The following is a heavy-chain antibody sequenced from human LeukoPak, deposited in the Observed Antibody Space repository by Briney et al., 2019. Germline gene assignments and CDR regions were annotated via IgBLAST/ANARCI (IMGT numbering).Heavy chain of an antibody. Sequence: GGSLRLSCAASGFTVSSNYMSWVRQAPGKGLEWVSVIYSGGSTYYADAVKGRFTISRGNAKNTLYLQMNSLGAEDTAVYYCARGGGTYYDFWSGVYYYMDVWGKGTTVAVSS. CDR1: GFTVSSNY. V-gene: IGHV3-53*01. J-gene: IGHJ6*03. CDR3: ARGGGTYYDFWSGVYYYMDV. D-gene: IGHD3-3*01. CDR2: IYSGGST.